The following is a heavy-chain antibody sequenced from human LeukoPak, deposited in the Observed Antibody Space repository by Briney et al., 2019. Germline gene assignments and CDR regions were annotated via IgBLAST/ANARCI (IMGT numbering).Heavy chain of an antibody. Sequence: GGTLRLSCAASGFTFSSYGMSWVRQAPGKGLEWVSFIYSGTTHYSDSVKGRFTISRDNSKNTLYLQMNSLRAEDTAVYYCARRAGAYSHPYDYWGQGTLVTVSS. CDR2: IYSGTT. CDR1: GFTFSSYG. J-gene: IGHJ4*02. CDR3: ARRAGAYSHPYDY. D-gene: IGHD4/OR15-4a*01. V-gene: IGHV3-53*01.